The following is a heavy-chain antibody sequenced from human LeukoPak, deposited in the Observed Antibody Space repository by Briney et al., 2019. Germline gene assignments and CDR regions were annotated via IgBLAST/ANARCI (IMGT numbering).Heavy chain of an antibody. CDR3: AREPRGRITGTTGPYYYYMDV. CDR2: IIPIFGTA. CDR1: GGTFSSYA. V-gene: IGHV1-69*13. J-gene: IGHJ6*03. D-gene: IGHD1-7*01. Sequence: SVKVSCKASGGTFSSYAISWVRQAPGQGLEWVGGIIPIFGTANYAQKFQGRVTITADESTSTAYMELSSLRSEDTAVYYCAREPRGRITGTTGPYYYYMDVWGKGTTVTVSS.